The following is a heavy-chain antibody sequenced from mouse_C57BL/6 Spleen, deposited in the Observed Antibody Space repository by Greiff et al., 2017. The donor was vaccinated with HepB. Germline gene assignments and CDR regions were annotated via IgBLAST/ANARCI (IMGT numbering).Heavy chain of an antibody. Sequence: EVQRVESGGDLVKPGGSLKLSCAASGFTFSSYGMSWVRQTPDKRLEWVATISSGGSYTYYPDSVKGRFTISRDNAKNTLYLQMSSLKSEDTAMYYCASSIYYYGSSLHWYFDVWGTGTTVTVSS. J-gene: IGHJ1*03. CDR3: ASSIYYYGSSLHWYFDV. CDR1: GFTFSSYG. D-gene: IGHD1-1*01. V-gene: IGHV5-6*01. CDR2: ISSGGSYT.